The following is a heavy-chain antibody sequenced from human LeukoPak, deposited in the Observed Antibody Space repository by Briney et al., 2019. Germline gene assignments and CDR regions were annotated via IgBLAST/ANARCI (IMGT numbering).Heavy chain of an antibody. D-gene: IGHD5-18*01. V-gene: IGHV4-59*06. CDR2: IYYSGST. CDR3: AAMDYYFDY. Sequence: SETLSLTCTVSGGSISNYYWSWIRQHPGKGLEWIGYIYYSGSTYYNPSLKSRVTISVDTSKNQFSLKLSSVTAADTAVYYCAAMDYYFDYWGQGTLVTVSS. J-gene: IGHJ4*02. CDR1: GGSISNYY.